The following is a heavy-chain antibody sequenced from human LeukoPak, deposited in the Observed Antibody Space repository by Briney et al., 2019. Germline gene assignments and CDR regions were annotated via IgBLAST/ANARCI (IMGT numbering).Heavy chain of an antibody. D-gene: IGHD3-16*01. J-gene: IGHJ4*02. CDR1: GGSISSSSYY. CDR2: IYYSGST. CDR3: ARRGTSGTY. Sequence: SETLSLTCTVSGGSISSSSYYWGWIRQPPGKGLEWIGSIYYSGSTYYNPSLKSRVTISVDTSKNQFSLKLRSVTAADTAVYYCARRGTSGTYWGQGTLVTVSS. V-gene: IGHV4-39*01.